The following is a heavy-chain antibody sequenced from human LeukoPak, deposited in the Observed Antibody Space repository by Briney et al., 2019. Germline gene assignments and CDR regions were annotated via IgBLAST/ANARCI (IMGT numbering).Heavy chain of an antibody. V-gene: IGHV3-21*01. CDR2: ISSGSSYI. J-gene: IGHJ5*02. CDR3: ARGPPLFDP. CDR1: GFTFSSYA. Sequence: GGSLRLSCAASGFTFSSYAMSWVRQAPGKGLEWVSSISSGSSYIYYADSVKGRFTISRDNAKDSLYLQMNSLGAEDTAVYYCARGPPLFDPWGQGTLVTVSS.